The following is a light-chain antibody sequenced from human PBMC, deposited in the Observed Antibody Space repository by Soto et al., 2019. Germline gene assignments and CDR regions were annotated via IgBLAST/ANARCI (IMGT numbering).Light chain of an antibody. Sequence: DIPMTQSPSTLSASVGDRVTITCRASQSISSWLAWYQQKPGKAPKLLIYKPSSLESGVPSRFSGSVSGTEYTLTISRLQPDDFANYYCQQYNSYWTFGQGTKLEIK. CDR1: QSISSW. CDR2: KPS. CDR3: QQYNSYWT. J-gene: IGKJ1*01. V-gene: IGKV1-5*03.